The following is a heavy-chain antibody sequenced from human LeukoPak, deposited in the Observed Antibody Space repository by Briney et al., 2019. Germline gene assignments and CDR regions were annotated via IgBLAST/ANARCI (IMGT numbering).Heavy chain of an antibody. D-gene: IGHD3-10*01. J-gene: IGHJ4*02. CDR2: INPNSGGT. CDR3: ARVPNYYGSGSYVLDY. V-gene: IGHV1-2*02. Sequence: ASVKVSCKASGYTFTCYYMHWVRQAPGQGREGMGWINPNSGGTNYAQKFQGRVTMTRDTSISTAYMELSRLRSDDTAVYYCARVPNYYGSGSYVLDYWGQGTLVTVSS. CDR1: GYTFTCYY.